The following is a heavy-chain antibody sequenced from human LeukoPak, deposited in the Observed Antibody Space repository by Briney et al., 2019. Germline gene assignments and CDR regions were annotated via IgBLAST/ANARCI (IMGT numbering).Heavy chain of an antibody. V-gene: IGHV3-21*01. CDR3: ARGPDYGDRLDYFDY. CDR2: ISSSSYI. J-gene: IGHJ4*02. Sequence: AGGSLRLSCAASGFTFSTYSMNWVRQAPGMGLEWVSSISSSSYIYYADSVKGRFIISRDNAKNSLDLQMNNLRAEDTAVYSCARGPDYGDRLDYFDYWGQGTLVTVSS. D-gene: IGHD4-17*01. CDR1: GFTFSTYS.